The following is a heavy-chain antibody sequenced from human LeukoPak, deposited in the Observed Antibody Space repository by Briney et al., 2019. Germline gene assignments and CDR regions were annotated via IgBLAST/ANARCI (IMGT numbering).Heavy chain of an antibody. CDR3: ANWDWNKYWFDP. Sequence: PGGSLRLSCAASGFTFTSYAMSWVRQAPGGGVEWVSGISGTGATTYYADSVKGRFTISRDNSKNTLYLQMNSLRAEDTALYYCANWDWNKYWFDPWGQGTLVTVSS. D-gene: IGHD1/OR15-1a*01. J-gene: IGHJ5*02. CDR2: ISGTGATT. V-gene: IGHV3-23*01. CDR1: GFTFTSYA.